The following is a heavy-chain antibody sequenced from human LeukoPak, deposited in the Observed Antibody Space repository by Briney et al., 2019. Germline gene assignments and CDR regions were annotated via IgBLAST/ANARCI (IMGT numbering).Heavy chain of an antibody. CDR3: ARDRGSTGYFDY. CDR2: IYYSGST. J-gene: IGHJ4*02. Sequence: PSETLSLTCTVSGGSISSYYWSWIRQPPGKGLEWIGYIYYSGSTNYNPSLKSRVTISVDTSKNQFSLKLSSVTAADTAVYYCARDRGSTGYFDYWGQGTLVTLSS. V-gene: IGHV4-59*01. CDR1: GGSISSYY. D-gene: IGHD3-22*01.